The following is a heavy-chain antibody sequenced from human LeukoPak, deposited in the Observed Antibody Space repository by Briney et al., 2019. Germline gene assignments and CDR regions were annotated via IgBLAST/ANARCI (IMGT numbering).Heavy chain of an antibody. CDR3: ARDLDYYDSSGAGWFDP. V-gene: IGHV1-18*01. D-gene: IGHD3-22*01. J-gene: IGHJ5*02. CDR2: ISTYNANT. Sequence: GPSVKVSCKASGYSFSRYGISWVRQAPGQGLEWMGWISTYNANTNYAQKLQGRVTMTTEISTNTDYLELRSLRSDDTAVYYCARDLDYYDSSGAGWFDPWGQGTLVTVSS. CDR1: GYSFSRYG.